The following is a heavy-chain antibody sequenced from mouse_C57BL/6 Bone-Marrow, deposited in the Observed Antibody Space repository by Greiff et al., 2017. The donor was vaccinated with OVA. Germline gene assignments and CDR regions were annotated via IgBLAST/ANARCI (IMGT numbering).Heavy chain of an antibody. V-gene: IGHV1-82*01. D-gene: IGHD1-1*01. CDR1: GYAFSSSW. CDR3: ALTTVVARLDY. CDR2: IYPGDGDT. J-gene: IGHJ2*01. Sequence: VQGVESGPELVKPGASVKISCKASGYAFSSSWMNWVKQRPGKGLEWIGRIYPGDGDTNYNGKFKGKATLTADKSSSTAYMQLSSLTSEDSAVYFCALTTVVARLDYWGQGTTLTVSS.